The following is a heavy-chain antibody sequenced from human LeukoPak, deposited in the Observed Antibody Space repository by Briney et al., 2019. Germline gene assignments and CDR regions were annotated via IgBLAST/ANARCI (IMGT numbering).Heavy chain of an antibody. J-gene: IGHJ4*02. CDR1: GGTFSSYA. CDR3: ARGPAWGYYFDF. V-gene: IGHV1-18*01. Sequence: ASVKVSCKASGGTFSSYAISWVRQAPGQGLEWMGWISAYNGNTNYAQNLQGRVTLTTDTSTNTAYMELMSLRSDDTAVYYCARGPAWGYYFDFWGQGTLVTVSS. CDR2: ISAYNGNT. D-gene: IGHD3-16*01.